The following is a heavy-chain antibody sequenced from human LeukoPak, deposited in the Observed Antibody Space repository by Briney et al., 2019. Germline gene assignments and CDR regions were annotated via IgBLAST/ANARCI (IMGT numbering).Heavy chain of an antibody. CDR1: GGSISSGSYD. J-gene: IGHJ5*02. D-gene: IGHD2-15*01. Sequence: SETLSLTCTVSGGSISSGSYDGSWIRQPAGKGREGMGRIYTSGSTNYNPSLKSRVTISVDTSKNQFSLKLSSGTAADTAVYYCARGVGGYCSGGSCSSGPNWFDPWGQGTLVTVSS. V-gene: IGHV4-61*02. CDR3: ARGVGGYCSGGSCSSGPNWFDP. CDR2: IYTSGST.